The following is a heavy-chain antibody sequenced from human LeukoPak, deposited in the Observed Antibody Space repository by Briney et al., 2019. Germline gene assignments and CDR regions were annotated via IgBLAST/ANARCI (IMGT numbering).Heavy chain of an antibody. D-gene: IGHD6-13*01. CDR3: ARHLAAAGTNYYYYMDV. V-gene: IGHV5-51*01. CDR1: GYSFTSYW. Sequence: GESLKISCKGSGYSFTSYWIGWVRQMPGKGLEWMGIIYPGDSDTRYSPSFQGRVTISADKSISTAYLQWSSLKASDTAMYYCARHLAAAGTNYYYYMDVWGKGTTVTVSS. CDR2: IYPGDSDT. J-gene: IGHJ6*03.